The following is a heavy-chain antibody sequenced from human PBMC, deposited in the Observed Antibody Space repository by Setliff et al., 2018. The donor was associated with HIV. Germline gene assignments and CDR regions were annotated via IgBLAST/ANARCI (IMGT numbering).Heavy chain of an antibody. CDR3: AHYYYDTSGQPFDY. CDR1: GVSINSHY. V-gene: IGHV4-4*09. D-gene: IGHD3-22*01. J-gene: IGHJ4*02. CDR2: IYTSGST. Sequence: PSETLSLTCTVSGVSINSHYWSWIRQPPGKGLEWIGYIYTSGSTNFNPSLKSRGTISVDTSKNQLSLKLSSVTAAGTAVYDCAHYYYDTSGQPFDYWGQGTLVTVSS.